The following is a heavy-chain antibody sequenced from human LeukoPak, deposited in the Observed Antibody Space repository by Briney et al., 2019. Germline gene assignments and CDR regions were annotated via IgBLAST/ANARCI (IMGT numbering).Heavy chain of an antibody. Sequence: ASVTVSCKASAYNFTNSGISWVRQAAGQGLEWMGWISAYYDKTYYAQKFRDRVTMTTDRSTSTAYMDLRSLKSDDTAVYYCAKSGAATISKGFDSWGQGTLVTVSS. CDR2: ISAYYDKT. V-gene: IGHV1-18*01. D-gene: IGHD5-12*01. J-gene: IGHJ4*02. CDR1: AYNFTNSG. CDR3: AKSGAATISKGFDS.